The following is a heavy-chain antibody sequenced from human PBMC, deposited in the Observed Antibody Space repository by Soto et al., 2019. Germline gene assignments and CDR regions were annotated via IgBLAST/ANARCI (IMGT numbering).Heavy chain of an antibody. J-gene: IGHJ4*02. CDR3: ARVMGSVDF. Sequence: QVQLVQSGAEVKKPGTSVRISCKTSGYTFSNYDINWVRRAAGQGLEWMGWMNPKSGYTGSARNFQGRVTMTRDTSMTTAYMELSSLRSEDTAMYYCARVMGSVDFWGQGTLVTVSS. D-gene: IGHD1-26*01. V-gene: IGHV1-8*01. CDR2: MNPKSGYT. CDR1: GYTFSNYD.